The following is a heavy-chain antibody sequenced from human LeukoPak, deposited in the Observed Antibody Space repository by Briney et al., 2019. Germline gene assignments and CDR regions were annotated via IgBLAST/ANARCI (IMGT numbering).Heavy chain of an antibody. CDR2: ISNDGSNK. D-gene: IGHD3-22*01. CDR1: GFTLSSYG. CDR3: AKDYYDSSEYYYGMDV. J-gene: IGHJ6*02. V-gene: IGHV3-30*18. Sequence: GGSLRLFCAASGFTLSSYGMHWVRQAPGKGLEWVAVISNDGSNKYYAECVKGRFTISRDNSKNTLYLQMNSLRGEDSAVYSCAKDYYDSSEYYYGMDVWRQGTTVTVSS.